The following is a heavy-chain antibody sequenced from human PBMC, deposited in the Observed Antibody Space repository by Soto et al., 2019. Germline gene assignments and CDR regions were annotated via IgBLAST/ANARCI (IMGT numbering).Heavy chain of an antibody. CDR3: ARPRCHSCSWIEYFY. D-gene: IGHD1-1*01. V-gene: IGHV5-51*01. CDR2: IYGGESET. CDR1: GYNFDIYW. J-gene: IGHJ4*02. Sequence: RGESLKISCKTSGYNFDIYWIAWVRQMPGKGLEWMGIIYGGESETKYSPSFQGQVTISADKSITTDYLQWSSLKASDTAMYYCARPRCHSCSWIEYFYWGQGTLVAVSS.